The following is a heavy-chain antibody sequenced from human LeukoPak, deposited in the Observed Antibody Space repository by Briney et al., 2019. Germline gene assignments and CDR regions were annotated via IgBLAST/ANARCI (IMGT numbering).Heavy chain of an antibody. J-gene: IGHJ4*02. D-gene: IGHD2-2*01. CDR3: ARDGGPAAIFDY. CDR2: IYYSGST. Sequence: MASQTLSLTCTVSGGSISSGDYYWRWIRQPPGKGLEWIGYIYYSGSTYYNPSLKSRVTISVDTSKNQFSLKLSSVTAADTAVYYCARDGGPAAIFDYWGQGTLVTVSS. V-gene: IGHV4-30-4*08. CDR1: GGSISSGDYY.